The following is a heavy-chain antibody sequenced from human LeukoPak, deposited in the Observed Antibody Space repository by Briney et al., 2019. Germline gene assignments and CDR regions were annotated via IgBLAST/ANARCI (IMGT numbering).Heavy chain of an antibody. V-gene: IGHV6-1*01. CDR2: TYYRSKRNN. D-gene: IGHD3-22*01. Sequence: SHTPSLTCAISGARVSSNIAAWNWIRQSPSRGLEWLGRTYYRSKRNNDYAVSVKSRIPINPDTSKNQFSLQLNSVTPEDTAVYYCAMNYDSSGPRGGYYYYGMDVWGQGTTVTVSS. CDR1: GARVSSNIAA. CDR3: AMNYDSSGPRGGYYYYGMDV. J-gene: IGHJ6*02.